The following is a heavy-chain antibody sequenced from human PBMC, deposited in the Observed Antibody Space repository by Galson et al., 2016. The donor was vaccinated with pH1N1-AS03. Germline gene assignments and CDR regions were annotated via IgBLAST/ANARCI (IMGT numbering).Heavy chain of an antibody. V-gene: IGHV1-69*13. J-gene: IGHJ6*02. Sequence: SVKVSCKAFGGTFGNYAISWVRQAPGQGLEWMGGISPIFGRVNYAQKFQGRVTITADVFTKTAYMELTSLRSEDTAVYYCARALDREILYYYCGMDVWGQGTTVTVSS. CDR3: ARALDREILYYYCGMDV. D-gene: IGHD3/OR15-3a*01. CDR1: GGTFGNYA. CDR2: ISPIFGRV.